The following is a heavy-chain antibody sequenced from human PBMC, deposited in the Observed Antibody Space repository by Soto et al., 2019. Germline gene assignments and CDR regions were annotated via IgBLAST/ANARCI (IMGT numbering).Heavy chain of an antibody. CDR1: GYTFTGYY. D-gene: IGHD1-26*01. CDR3: ARVKSPTMLVRGSFDI. Sequence: ASVKVSCKASGYTFTGYYMHWVRRAPGQGLEWMGWINPNSGGTNYAQKFQGRVTMTRDTSISTAYMELSRLRSDDTAVYYCARVKSPTMLVRGSFDIWGQGTMVTVSS. V-gene: IGHV1-2*02. CDR2: INPNSGGT. J-gene: IGHJ3*02.